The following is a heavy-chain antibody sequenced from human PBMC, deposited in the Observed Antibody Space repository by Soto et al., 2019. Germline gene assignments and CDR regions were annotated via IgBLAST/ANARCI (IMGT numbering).Heavy chain of an antibody. J-gene: IGHJ4*02. V-gene: IGHV3-23*01. CDR1: GFTFSSYA. Sequence: GGSLRLSCAASGFTFSSYAMSWVRQAPGKGLEWVSAISGSGGSTYYADSVKGRFTISRDNSKNTLYLQMNSLRAEDTAVYYCAKDPRAVLTGYSDYWGQGTLVTVSS. CDR2: ISGSGGST. CDR3: AKDPRAVLTGYSDY. D-gene: IGHD3-9*01.